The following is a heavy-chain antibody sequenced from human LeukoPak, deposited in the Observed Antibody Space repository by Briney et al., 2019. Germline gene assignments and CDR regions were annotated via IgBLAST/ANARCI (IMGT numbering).Heavy chain of an antibody. J-gene: IGHJ6*03. CDR2: VKQDGSEK. Sequence: GGSLRLSCAASGFTFSSYWMTWVRQAPGKGLEWVANVKQDGSEKYSVDSLKGRFTISRDNAKKLLYLQMNSLRVEDTAVYYCARVGPPYYYYYMDVWGKGTTVTVSS. CDR1: GFTFSSYW. CDR3: ARVGPPYYYYYMDV. V-gene: IGHV3-7*01.